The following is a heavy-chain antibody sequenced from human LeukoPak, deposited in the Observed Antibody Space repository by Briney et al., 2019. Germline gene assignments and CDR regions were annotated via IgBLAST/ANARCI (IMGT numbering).Heavy chain of an antibody. CDR1: GYTLTELS. V-gene: IGHV1-24*01. J-gene: IGHJ1*01. CDR3: ATKAHYYDSSGYYHTLLQH. Sequence: ASVKVSCKVSGYTLTELSMHWVRQAPGKGLEWMGGFDPEDGETIYAQKFQGRVTMTEDTSTDTAYMELSRLRSEDTAVYYCATKAHYYDSSGYYHTLLQHWGQGTLVTVSS. CDR2: FDPEDGET. D-gene: IGHD3-22*01.